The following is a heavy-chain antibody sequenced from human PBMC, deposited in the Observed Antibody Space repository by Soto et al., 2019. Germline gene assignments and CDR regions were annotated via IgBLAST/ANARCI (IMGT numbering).Heavy chain of an antibody. Sequence: PASGFTFSTYWMSWVRQAPGKGLEWVANINQDGSEKYYVDSVKGRFTISRDNARNSLYLQVNSLRADDTAMFYCARPSGYHDTYPTNQYFHHWGHGTLVTVSS. V-gene: IGHV3-7*01. CDR1: GFTFSTYW. J-gene: IGHJ1*01. D-gene: IGHD3-22*01. CDR2: INQDGSEK. CDR3: ARPSGYHDTYPTNQYFHH.